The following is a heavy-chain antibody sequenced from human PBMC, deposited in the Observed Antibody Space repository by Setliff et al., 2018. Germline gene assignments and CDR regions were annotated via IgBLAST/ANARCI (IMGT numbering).Heavy chain of an antibody. CDR2: ISPYNGNT. Sequence: ASVKVSCKASGFSFSDYLMNWMRQTPDQRLEWMGRISPYNGNTNYAQRFQGRVTMTSDTSTTTVYMELTSLKSDDTAVYYCVRGPGPSVVVAMPFDRWGQGTLVTVSS. CDR3: VRGPGPSVVVAMPFDR. J-gene: IGHJ4*02. V-gene: IGHV1-18*01. D-gene: IGHD5-12*01. CDR1: GFSFSDYL.